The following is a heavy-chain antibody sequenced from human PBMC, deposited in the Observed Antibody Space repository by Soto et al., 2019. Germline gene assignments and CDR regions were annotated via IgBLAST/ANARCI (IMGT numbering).Heavy chain of an antibody. CDR1: YGYISGYY. V-gene: IGHV4-34*01. D-gene: IGHD6-6*01. Sequence: SQTLSLTNAVYYGYISGYYWSCIRQPPGKGLEWIGEIDHSGSTNYNPSLKSRVTISVDTSKNNFSLKLSSVTAEDTAVYYCARERNAGEYSNSTDAFDIWGQGTMVTVSS. J-gene: IGHJ3*02. CDR2: IDHSGST. CDR3: ARERNAGEYSNSTDAFDI.